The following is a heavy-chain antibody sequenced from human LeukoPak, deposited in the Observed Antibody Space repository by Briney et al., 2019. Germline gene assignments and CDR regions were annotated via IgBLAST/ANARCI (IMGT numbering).Heavy chain of an antibody. Sequence: SETLSLTCTVSGGSISGSSYYWGWIRQPPGKGLEWIGSIYYSGSTYYNPSLKSRVTISVDTSKNQFSLKLSSVTAADTAVYYCARRIIVATTKHAFDIWGQGTMVTVSS. CDR3: ARRIIVATTKHAFDI. CDR2: IYYSGST. J-gene: IGHJ3*02. D-gene: IGHD5-12*01. V-gene: IGHV4-39*01. CDR1: GGSISGSSYY.